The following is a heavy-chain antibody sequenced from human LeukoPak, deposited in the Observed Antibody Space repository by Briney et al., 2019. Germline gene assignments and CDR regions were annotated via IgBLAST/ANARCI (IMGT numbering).Heavy chain of an antibody. V-gene: IGHV4-59*12. J-gene: IGHJ4*02. Sequence: SETLSLTCTVSGGSTSSYYWSWIRQPPGKGLEWIGYIYYSGSTNYNPSLKSRVTISVDTSKNQFSLKLSSVTAADMAVYYCAGSRIAAAGTLIYFDYWGQGTLVTVSS. CDR2: IYYSGST. D-gene: IGHD6-13*01. CDR1: GGSTSSYY. CDR3: AGSRIAAAGTLIYFDY.